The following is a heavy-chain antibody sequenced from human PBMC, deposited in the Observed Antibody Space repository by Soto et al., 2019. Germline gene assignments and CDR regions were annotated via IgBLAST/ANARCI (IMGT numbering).Heavy chain of an antibody. CDR2: IIPILGIA. CDR3: AIPLRGRDSGGNSGWYFEL. Sequence: QVQLVQSGAEVKKPGSSVKVSCKASGGTFSSYTISWVRQAPGQGLEWMGRIIPILGIANYAQKFQGRVTITADRATSTAYMERSSLGSEDPAVYYCAIPLRGRDSGGNSGWYFELWGRGTLVTVSS. J-gene: IGHJ2*01. CDR1: GGTFSSYT. V-gene: IGHV1-69*02. D-gene: IGHD2-21*02.